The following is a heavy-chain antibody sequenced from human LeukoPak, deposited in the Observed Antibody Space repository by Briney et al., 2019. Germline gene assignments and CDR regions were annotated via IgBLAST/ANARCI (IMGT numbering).Heavy chain of an antibody. CDR2: IYTSGST. D-gene: IGHD6-6*01. CDR3: SSSHYYYGMDV. Sequence: SETLSLTCTVSGGPISSYYWSWIRQPAGKGLEWIGRIYTSGSTNYNPSLKSRVTMSVDTSKNQFSLKLSSVTAADTAVYYCSSSHYYYGMDVWGQGTTVTVSS. J-gene: IGHJ6*02. CDR1: GGPISSYY. V-gene: IGHV4-4*07.